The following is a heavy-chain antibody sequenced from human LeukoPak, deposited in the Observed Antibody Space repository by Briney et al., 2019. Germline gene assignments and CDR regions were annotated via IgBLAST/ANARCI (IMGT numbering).Heavy chain of an antibody. V-gene: IGHV3-30*03. CDR1: GFTFSSYG. CDR2: ISYDGSNK. CDR3: ARGHQVWYRDSTLDY. J-gene: IGHJ4*02. D-gene: IGHD5-18*01. Sequence: PGRSLRLSCAASGFTFSSYGMHWVRQAPGKGLEWVAVISYDGSNKYYADSVKGRFTISRDNSKNTLYLQMNSLRAEDTAVYYCARGHQVWYRDSTLDYWGQGTLVTVSS.